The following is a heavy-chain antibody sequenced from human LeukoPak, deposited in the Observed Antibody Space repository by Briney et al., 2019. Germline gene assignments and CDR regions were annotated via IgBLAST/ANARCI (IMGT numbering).Heavy chain of an antibody. CDR2: ISGAGGST. V-gene: IGHV3-23*01. J-gene: IGHJ4*02. Sequence: PGGSLRLSCAASGFIFNTYAMSWVRQAPGKGLEWVSAISGAGGSTYYADSVKGRFTISRDNSKNTLYLQMNSLRAEDTAVYYCAKATKYYDILTSLIWGQGTLVTVSS. CDR1: GFIFNTYA. CDR3: AKATKYYDILTSLI. D-gene: IGHD3-9*01.